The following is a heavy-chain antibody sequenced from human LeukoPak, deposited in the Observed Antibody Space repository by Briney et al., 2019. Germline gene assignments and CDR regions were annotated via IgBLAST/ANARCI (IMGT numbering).Heavy chain of an antibody. CDR1: GFTFSSYG. J-gene: IGHJ4*02. V-gene: IGHV3-30*02. D-gene: IGHD3-16*01. CDR2: IRYDGSNK. CDR3: AKDXRGYWXNSXYFDY. Sequence: PGGSLRLSCAASGFTFSSYGMHWVRQAPGKGLEWVAFIRYDGSNKYYADSVKGRFTISRDNSKNTLYLQMNSLRAEDTAVYYCAKDXRGYWXNSXYFDYWGQGTLVTVSS.